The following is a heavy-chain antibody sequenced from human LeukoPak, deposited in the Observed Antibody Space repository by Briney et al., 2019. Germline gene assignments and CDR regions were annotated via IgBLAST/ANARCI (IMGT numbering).Heavy chain of an antibody. CDR2: IGTYGGDT. D-gene: IGHD3-22*01. Sequence: ASVKVSCKATSHISWVRQAPGQGLEWMGWIGTYGGDTYYAQKFQGRIAVTTDTSTSTVYMELRNLRSDDTAVYYCARDLRNFYDDSGYNRDFDSWGQGTLVTVSS. CDR1: TSH. V-gene: IGHV1-18*01. CDR3: ARDLRNFYDDSGYNRDFDS. J-gene: IGHJ5*01.